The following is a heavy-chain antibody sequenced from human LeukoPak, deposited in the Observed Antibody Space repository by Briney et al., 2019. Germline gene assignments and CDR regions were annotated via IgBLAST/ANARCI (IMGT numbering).Heavy chain of an antibody. D-gene: IGHD2-2*01. CDR1: GGSISSYY. J-gene: IGHJ3*02. V-gene: IGHV4-59*01. Sequence: SETLSLTCTVSGGSISSYYWSWIRQPPGKGLEWIGYIYYSGSTNYNPSLKSRVTISVDTSKNQFSLRLSSVTAADTAVYYCARDFDPYCSSTSCSYAFDIWGQGTMVTVSS. CDR3: ARDFDPYCSSTSCSYAFDI. CDR2: IYYSGST.